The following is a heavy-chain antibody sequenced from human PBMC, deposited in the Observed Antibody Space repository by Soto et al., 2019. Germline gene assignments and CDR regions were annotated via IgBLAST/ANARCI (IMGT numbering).Heavy chain of an antibody. Sequence: QVQLVASGGGVIQPGTSLSLSCGASGFTFRSFGMYWVRQAPGKGLEWGAVVSYDGNHKYYADTVKGQFTVSRANAKNKPTLKMNRLMGEHTAVYYCAKVVAQHLVSNEGMDVWGQGTTVTVSS. CDR1: GFTFRSFG. V-gene: IGHV3-30*18. D-gene: IGHD6-13*01. CDR2: VSYDGNHK. CDR3: AKVVAQHLVSNEGMDV. J-gene: IGHJ6*02.